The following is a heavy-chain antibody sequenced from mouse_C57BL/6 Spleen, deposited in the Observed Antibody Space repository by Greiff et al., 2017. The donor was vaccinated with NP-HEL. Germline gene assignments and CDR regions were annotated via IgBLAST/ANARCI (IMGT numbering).Heavy chain of an antibody. CDR1: GYSFTGYY. J-gene: IGHJ2*01. V-gene: IGHV1-31*01. D-gene: IGHD1-1*01. CDR2: IYPYNGVS. Sequence: EVKLMESGPALVMPGASVKISCKASGYSFTGYYMLWVKQSHGNILDWIGYIYPYNGVSSYNQKFKGKATLTVDKSSSTAYMELRSLTSEDSAVYYCARLGDYGSSFDNWGQGATHPASS. CDR3: ARLGDYGSSFDN.